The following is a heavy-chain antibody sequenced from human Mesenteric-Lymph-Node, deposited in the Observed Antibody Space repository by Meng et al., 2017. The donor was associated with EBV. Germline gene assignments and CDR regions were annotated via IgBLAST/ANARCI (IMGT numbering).Heavy chain of an antibody. CDR1: GYIFSHYG. D-gene: IGHD6-6*01. V-gene: IGHV1-18*01. Sequence: QVQLVQSGAEVKKAGDLVKVSCKTSGYIFSHYGIDWVRQAPGQGLEWMGWIYTFNDDTIYAESFQDRVTLTTDTSTSTVYMELKSLRSDDTAVYYCARTYSSTSHFDYWGQGSLVTVSS. CDR3: ARTYSSTSHFDY. CDR2: IYTFNDDT. J-gene: IGHJ4*02.